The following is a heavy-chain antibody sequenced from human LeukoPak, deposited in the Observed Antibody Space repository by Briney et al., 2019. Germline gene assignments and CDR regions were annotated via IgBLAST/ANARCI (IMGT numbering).Heavy chain of an antibody. J-gene: IGHJ3*02. Sequence: SETLSLTCTVSGGSISSSSYYWGWIHQPPGKGLEWIGSIYYSGSTYYNPSLKSRVTISVDTSKNQFSLKLSSVTAADTAVYYCARQDFWSGYYAFDIWGQGTMVTVSS. CDR3: ARQDFWSGYYAFDI. D-gene: IGHD3-3*01. V-gene: IGHV4-39*01. CDR1: GGSISSSSYY. CDR2: IYYSGST.